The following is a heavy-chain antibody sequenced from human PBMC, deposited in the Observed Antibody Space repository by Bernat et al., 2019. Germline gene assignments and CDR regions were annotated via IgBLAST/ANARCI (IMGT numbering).Heavy chain of an antibody. Sequence: QVQLVQSGAEVKKPWASVKVSCKASGYTFSGYYIHWVRQAPVQGLEWMGWINPNSGGTNYPHEFQGRVTMTRDTSISTVYMELSRLRSDDTDVYYCVRGGTTLVTPRSFFFDFWGQGTLLTVSS. V-gene: IGHV1-2*02. CDR2: INPNSGGT. CDR3: VRGGTTLVTPRSFFFDF. D-gene: IGHD4-23*01. J-gene: IGHJ4*02. CDR1: GYTFSGYY.